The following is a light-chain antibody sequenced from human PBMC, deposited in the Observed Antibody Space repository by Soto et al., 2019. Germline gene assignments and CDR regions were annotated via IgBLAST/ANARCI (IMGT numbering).Light chain of an antibody. Sequence: DVQMTQSPSSLSASVGDRVTITCRASQDMNSWLAWYQQKPEKAPKSLIHAASSLRTGVRSRFRGSGCGTDFTLTISSLKPEDSATDYCQQYNNYPLTFGGGTKVEIK. CDR3: QQYNNYPLT. J-gene: IGKJ4*01. CDR1: QDMNSW. CDR2: AAS. V-gene: IGKV1D-16*01.